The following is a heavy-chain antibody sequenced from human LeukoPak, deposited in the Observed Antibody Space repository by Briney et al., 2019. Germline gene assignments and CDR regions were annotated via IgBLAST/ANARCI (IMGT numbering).Heavy chain of an antibody. J-gene: IGHJ4*02. V-gene: IGHV1-2*02. CDR2: INPNTGGT. CDR3: ARGVSGFYFDY. CDR1: GYTFTGYY. Sequence: ASVRVSCKASGYTFTGYYMHWVRQAPGQGLEWMGWINPNTGGTKYAQKFQGRVTMTRDTSISTADMELSRLTSDDTAVYYCARGVSGFYFDYWGQGTLATVTS. D-gene: IGHD6-6*01.